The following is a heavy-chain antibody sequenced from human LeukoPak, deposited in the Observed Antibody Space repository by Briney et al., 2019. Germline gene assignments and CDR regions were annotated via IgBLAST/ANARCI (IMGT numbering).Heavy chain of an antibody. D-gene: IGHD5-18*01. CDR1: GYTFTSYG. J-gene: IGHJ5*02. Sequence: ASVKVSCKASGYTFTSYGISWVRQAPGQGLEWMGWINPNSGGTNYAQKFQGRVTMTRDTSISTAYMELSRLRSDDTAVYYCARDFRAAMVSDWFDPWGQGTLVTVSS. V-gene: IGHV1-2*02. CDR3: ARDFRAAMVSDWFDP. CDR2: INPNSGGT.